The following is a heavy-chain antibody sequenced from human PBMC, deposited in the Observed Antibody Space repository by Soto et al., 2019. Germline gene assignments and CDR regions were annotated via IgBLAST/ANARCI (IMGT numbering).Heavy chain of an antibody. J-gene: IGHJ6*03. D-gene: IGHD2-2*01. V-gene: IGHV3-15*01. CDR3: TTGPPAAMVDDYYYYMDV. Sequence: GGSLRLSCAASGFTFSNAWMSWVRQAPGKGLEWVGRIKSKTDGGTTDYAAPVKGRFTISRDDSKNTLYLQMNSLKTEDTAVYYCTTGPPAAMVDDYYYYMDVWGKGTTVTVSS. CDR1: GFTFSNAW. CDR2: IKSKTDGGTT.